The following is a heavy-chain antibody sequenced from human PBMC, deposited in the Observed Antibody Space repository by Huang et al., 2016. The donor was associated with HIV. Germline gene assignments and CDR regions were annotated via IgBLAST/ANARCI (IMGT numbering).Heavy chain of an antibody. CDR3: TRLTMIGDGDY. CDR1: GFTFSGSA. Sequence: EVQLVESGGGLVQPGGSLKLSFAASGFTFSGSAMHWVRQASGKGMEWVGRIRSKANSYATAYAASVKGRFTISRDDSKNTAYLQMNSLKTEDTAVYYCTRLTMIGDGDYWGQGTLVTVSS. J-gene: IGHJ4*02. CDR2: IRSKANSYAT. V-gene: IGHV3-73*01. D-gene: IGHD3-22*01.